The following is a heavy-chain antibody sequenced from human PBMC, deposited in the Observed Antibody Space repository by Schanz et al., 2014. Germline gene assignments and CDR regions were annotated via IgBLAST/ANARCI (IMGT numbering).Heavy chain of an antibody. J-gene: IGHJ4*02. Sequence: QVQLVESGGGLVKPGGSLRLSCAASGFTFSDHYMAWIRQAPGKGLEWVSIISNTGTFIYYADSVRGRFVISRDNAKSSLFLQMKGLRAEDKAVYYCVRDAYLQIRGTVFDSWGPGNLVTVSS. CDR1: GFTFSDHY. CDR3: VRDAYLQIRGTVFDS. CDR2: ISNTGTFI. V-gene: IGHV3-11*01. D-gene: IGHD1-1*01.